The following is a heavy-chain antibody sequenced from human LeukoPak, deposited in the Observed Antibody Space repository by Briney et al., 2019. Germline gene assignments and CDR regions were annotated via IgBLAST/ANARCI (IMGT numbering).Heavy chain of an antibody. J-gene: IGHJ4*02. D-gene: IGHD6-13*01. V-gene: IGHV3-7*01. CDR1: GFTFSNYW. Sequence: GGSLRLSCAASGFTFSNYWMTWVRQAPGKGLEWVANIKHDGSKDYYLDSVKGRFTISRDNAKNSLYLQMDSLRAEDTAVYYCARVTWLSAAGTEGNFDYWGQGTLVTVSS. CDR3: ARVTWLSAAGTEGNFDY. CDR2: IKHDGSKD.